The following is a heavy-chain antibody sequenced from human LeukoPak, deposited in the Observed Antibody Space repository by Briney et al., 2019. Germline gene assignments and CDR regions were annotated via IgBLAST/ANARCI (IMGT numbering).Heavy chain of an antibody. V-gene: IGHV1-46*01. Sequence: ASVKVSCKSSGDTFTSHFIHWVRQAPGQGLEWMGVINPSGSSTIYAQKFQGRATMTRDTSTSTVYMELSSLRSDDTGVYYCANSRRRLQHSDYWGQGTLVTVSS. D-gene: IGHD1-14*01. CDR3: ANSRRRLQHSDY. CDR2: INPSGSST. CDR1: GDTFTSHF. J-gene: IGHJ4*02.